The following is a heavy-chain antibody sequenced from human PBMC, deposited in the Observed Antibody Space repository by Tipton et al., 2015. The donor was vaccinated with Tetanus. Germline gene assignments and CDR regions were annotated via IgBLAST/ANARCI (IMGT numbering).Heavy chain of an antibody. Sequence: SLRLSCAASGFKFSSFWMHWVRQVPGKRLVWVSRIHSLGSSTSYADSVKGRFTISRDNAKNTLYLQMNSLRAEDAAVYYCVKDRGTDYGSGTYNFDFWGQGTLVTVSS. J-gene: IGHJ4*02. V-gene: IGHV3-74*01. CDR3: VKDRGTDYGSGTYNFDF. D-gene: IGHD3-10*01. CDR1: GFKFSSFW. CDR2: IHSLGSST.